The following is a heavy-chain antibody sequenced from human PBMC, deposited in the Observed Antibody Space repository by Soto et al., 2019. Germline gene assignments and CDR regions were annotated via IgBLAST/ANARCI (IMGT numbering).Heavy chain of an antibody. J-gene: IGHJ6*01. CDR3: ARNYYDFWSGYYWDYGMDG. CDR2: INAGNGNT. Sequence: GASVKVSCKASGYTFTSYAMHWVRQAPGQRLEWMGWINAGNGNTKYSQKFQGRVTITRDTSASTAYMELSSLRSEDTAVYYCARNYYDFWSGYYWDYGMDGWGQGTTGTVST. D-gene: IGHD3-3*01. V-gene: IGHV1-3*01. CDR1: GYTFTSYA.